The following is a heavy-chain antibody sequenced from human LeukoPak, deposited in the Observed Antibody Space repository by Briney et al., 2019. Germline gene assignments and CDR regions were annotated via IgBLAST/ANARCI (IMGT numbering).Heavy chain of an antibody. V-gene: IGHV4-39*01. CDR1: GGSFSSYY. J-gene: IGHJ3*02. CDR2: IYYSGST. CDR3: ARRHAFDI. Sequence: PSETLSLTCAVYGGSFSSYYWGWIRQPPGKGLEWIGGIYYSGSTYYNPSLKSRVTISVDTSKNQFSLKLSSVTAADTAVYYCARRHAFDIWGQGTMVTVSS.